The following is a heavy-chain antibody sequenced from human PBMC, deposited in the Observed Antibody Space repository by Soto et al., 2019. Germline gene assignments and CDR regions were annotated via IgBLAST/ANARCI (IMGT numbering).Heavy chain of an antibody. CDR3: GKVLVGATGHTDSDA. J-gene: IGHJ5*02. CDR2: IDYNGVT. Sequence: QVQLQESGPGLVKPSETLSLTCTVSGGSIYRSGYYWGWIRHPPGRGLEWIGNIDYNGVTYSNPSLKSRVTLSRDTSKNQFSRKLTSVTAADTALYYCGKVLVGATGHTDSDAWGPGTLVAVSS. D-gene: IGHD2-15*01. CDR1: GGSIYRSGYY. V-gene: IGHV4-39*01.